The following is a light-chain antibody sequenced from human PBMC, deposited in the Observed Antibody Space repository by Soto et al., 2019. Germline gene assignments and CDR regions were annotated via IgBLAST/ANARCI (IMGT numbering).Light chain of an antibody. V-gene: IGKV1-5*03. CDR3: QQYNSYWT. CDR2: KAS. Sequence: DIHLTQSPSTLSASVGDRVTITCRASQSVSIWLAWYRQKPGKAPKLLIYKASSLESGVPSRFSGSGSGTEFTLTISSLQPDDFATYYCQQYNSYWTFGQGTKVDIK. J-gene: IGKJ1*01. CDR1: QSVSIW.